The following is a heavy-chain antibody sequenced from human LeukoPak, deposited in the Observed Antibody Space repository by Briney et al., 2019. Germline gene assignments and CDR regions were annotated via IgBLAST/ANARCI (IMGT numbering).Heavy chain of an antibody. V-gene: IGHV4-4*07. CDR3: ARGPYSSGWYAINS. Sequence: SETLSLTCSVSGGSISGYYWSWIRQPAGKGLEWIGRIYTSGSTNYNPSLKSRVTMSIDTSKNQFSLKLTSVTAADSAIYYCARGPYSSGWYAINSWGQGALVSVSS. J-gene: IGHJ4*02. D-gene: IGHD6-19*01. CDR1: GGSISGYY. CDR2: IYTSGST.